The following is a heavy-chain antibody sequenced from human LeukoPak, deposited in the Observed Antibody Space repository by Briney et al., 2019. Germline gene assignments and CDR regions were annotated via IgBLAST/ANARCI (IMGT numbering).Heavy chain of an antibody. D-gene: IGHD2-15*01. CDR1: GFNFYTYA. Sequence: PGRSLRLSCAASGFNFYTYAMHWVRQAPGKGLEWVAVMPYAGSNKYYADSVKGRFTISRDNSKNTLFLHMNSLRPDDTAVYYCAKDGGSGSDGSSDYWGQGTLVTVSS. J-gene: IGHJ4*02. V-gene: IGHV3-30*04. CDR2: MPYAGSNK. CDR3: AKDGGSGSDGSSDY.